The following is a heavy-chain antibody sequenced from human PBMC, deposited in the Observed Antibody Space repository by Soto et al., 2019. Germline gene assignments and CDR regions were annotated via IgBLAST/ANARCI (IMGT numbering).Heavy chain of an antibody. CDR1: GGTISSWY. CDR3: ARRYGSAIDY. V-gene: IGHV4-59*08. CDR2: IYYSGST. Sequence: SETLSLTCTVSGGTISSWYWSWIRQPPGKGLEWIGYIYYSGSTNCNPSLKSRVTISVDTSKNQFSLKLSSVTAADTDVYYCARRYGSAIDYWGQGTLVTVSS. J-gene: IGHJ4*02. D-gene: IGHD1-26*01.